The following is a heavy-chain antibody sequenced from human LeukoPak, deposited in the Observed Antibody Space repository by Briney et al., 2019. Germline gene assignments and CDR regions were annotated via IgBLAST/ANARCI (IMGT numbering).Heavy chain of an antibody. J-gene: IGHJ4*02. V-gene: IGHV3-11*04. CDR2: INTIGTTI. Sequence: GGSLRLSCAASGFTFSNYYMSWIRHAPGKGLEWVSYINTIGTTIYYADSVKGRFTISRDNAKNTLYLQMNSLRAEDTAVYYCTTLYSGAMDYWGQGTLVTVSS. CDR1: GFTFSNYY. CDR3: TTLYSGAMDY. D-gene: IGHD1-1*01.